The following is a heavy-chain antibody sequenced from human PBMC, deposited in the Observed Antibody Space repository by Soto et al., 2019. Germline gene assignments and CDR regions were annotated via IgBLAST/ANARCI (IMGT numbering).Heavy chain of an antibody. CDR3: ARSKRGAYSSGWYSLSGYYNYGIDV. CDR2: IYPGDSDT. Sequence: PGESLKISCKGSGYIFTSSWIGWVRQMPGKGLEWMGIIYPGDSDTRYSPSFQGQVTISADKSISTAYPQWSSLKASDTAMYYCARSKRGAYSSGWYSLSGYYNYGIDVWGQGTKVTVSS. J-gene: IGHJ6*02. CDR1: GYIFTSSW. V-gene: IGHV5-51*01. D-gene: IGHD6-19*01.